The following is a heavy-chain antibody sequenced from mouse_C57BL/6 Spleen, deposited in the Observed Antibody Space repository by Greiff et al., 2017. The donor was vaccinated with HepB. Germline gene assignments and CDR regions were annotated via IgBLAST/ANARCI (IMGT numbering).Heavy chain of an antibody. CDR3: ARSTVVHFDY. V-gene: IGHV5-17*01. Sequence: EVKLQESGGGLVKPGGSLKLSCAASGFTFSDYGMHWVRQAPEKGLEWVAYISSGSSTIYYADTVKGRFTISRDNAKNTLFLQMTSLRSEDTAMYYCARSTVVHFDYWGQGTTLTVSS. J-gene: IGHJ2*01. D-gene: IGHD1-1*01. CDR1: GFTFSDYG. CDR2: ISSGSSTI.